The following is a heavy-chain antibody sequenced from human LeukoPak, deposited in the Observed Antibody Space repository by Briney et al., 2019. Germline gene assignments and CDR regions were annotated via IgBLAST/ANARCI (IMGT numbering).Heavy chain of an antibody. CDR1: GYTFTRNW. J-gene: IGHJ4*02. Sequence: GASLKISCKTSGYTFTRNWIGWVRQMPGKGLEWMGIIYPGDSDTRYSPSFQGQITMSVDKAISTAYLEWSSLKASDTAIYYCAKASSDTLTGYYFDHWGRGTLVTVSS. CDR3: AKASSDTLTGYYFDH. D-gene: IGHD3-9*01. CDR2: IYPGDSDT. V-gene: IGHV5-51*01.